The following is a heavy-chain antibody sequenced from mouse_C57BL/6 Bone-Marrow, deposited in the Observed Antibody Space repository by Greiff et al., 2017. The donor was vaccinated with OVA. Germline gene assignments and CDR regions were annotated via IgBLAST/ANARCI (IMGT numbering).Heavy chain of an antibody. D-gene: IGHD4-1*02. V-gene: IGHV5-15*01. CDR2: ISNLAYSI. CDR3: ARHSSLSTGFYAMDC. Sequence: EVKLVESGGGLVQPGGSLKLSCAASGFTFSDYGMAWVRQAPRKGPEWVAFISNLAYSIYYADTVTGRFTISRENAKNTLYLEMSSLRSEDTAMYYCARHSSLSTGFYAMDCWGQGTSVTVSS. CDR1: GFTFSDYG. J-gene: IGHJ4*01.